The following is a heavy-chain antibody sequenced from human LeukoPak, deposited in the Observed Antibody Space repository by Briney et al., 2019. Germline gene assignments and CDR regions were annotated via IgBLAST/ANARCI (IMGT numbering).Heavy chain of an antibody. V-gene: IGHV1-8*01. Sequence: ASVKVSCKASEYIFNCYDIHWVRQATGQGLEWMGWINPNSGNTGYAQEFERSVTMTRDISMSTAYVELSSLRSDDTAVYYCVRRKRNYDRDYWGQGTLVTVSS. CDR2: INPNSGNT. J-gene: IGHJ4*02. CDR3: VRRKRNYDRDY. D-gene: IGHD3-16*01. CDR1: EYIFNCYD.